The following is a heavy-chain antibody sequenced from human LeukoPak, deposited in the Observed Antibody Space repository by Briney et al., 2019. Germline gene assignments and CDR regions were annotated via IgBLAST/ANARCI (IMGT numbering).Heavy chain of an antibody. CDR2: ISSSGGST. CDR3: ARDYCSGGSCYWDQIDVFDI. J-gene: IGHJ3*02. Sequence: GGSLRLSCAVSGFTFSSYAMSWVRQAPGRGLEWVSGISSSGGSTPHADSVKGRFTISRDNSKNTLYLQMSSLRAEDTAVYYCARDYCSGGSCYWDQIDVFDIWGQGTMVTVSS. V-gene: IGHV3-23*01. D-gene: IGHD2-15*01. CDR1: GFTFSSYA.